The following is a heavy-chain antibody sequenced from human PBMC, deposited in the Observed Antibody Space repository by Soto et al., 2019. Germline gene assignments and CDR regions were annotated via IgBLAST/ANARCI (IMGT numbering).Heavy chain of an antibody. J-gene: IGHJ4*02. CDR2: IIPILGIA. CDR3: ARHYGDYNGGY. V-gene: IGHV1-69*02. Sequence: QVQLVQSGAEVKKPGSSVKVSFKASGGTFSSYTINWVRQAPGQGLEWMGRIIPILGIANYAQKFQGRVTITADKSTSTAYMELSSLRSEDTAVYYCARHYGDYNGGYWGQGTLVTVSS. D-gene: IGHD4-17*01. CDR1: GGTFSSYT.